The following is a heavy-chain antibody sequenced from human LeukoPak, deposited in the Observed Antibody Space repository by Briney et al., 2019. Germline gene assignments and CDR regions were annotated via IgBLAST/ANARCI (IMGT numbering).Heavy chain of an antibody. CDR1: GFTFSSYS. J-gene: IGHJ4*02. D-gene: IGHD6-13*01. CDR2: ISSSSSYI. CDR3: AKDSLTLSPWERDIAAAGTDY. V-gene: IGHV3-21*01. Sequence: PGGSLRLSCAASGFTFSSYSMNWVRQAPGKGLEWVSSISSSSSYIYYADSVKGRFTISRDNAKNSLYLQMNSLRAEDTAVYYCAKDSLTLSPWERDIAAAGTDYWGQGTLVTVSS.